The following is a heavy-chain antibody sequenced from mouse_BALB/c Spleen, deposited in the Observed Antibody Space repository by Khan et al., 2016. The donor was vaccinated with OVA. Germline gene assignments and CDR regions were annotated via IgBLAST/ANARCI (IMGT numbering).Heavy chain of an antibody. V-gene: IGHV2-6-1*01. Sequence: VQLQESGPGLVAPSQSLSITCTISGFSLTNYGIHWVRQPPGKGLEWLALMWSDGSTTYNSALKSRLTISKDKSKSQVFLKMNSLQTDDTAMYFCARQPYYHYNVMDYWGQGTSVTVSS. CDR2: MWSDGST. J-gene: IGHJ4*01. CDR1: GFSLTNYG. D-gene: IGHD2-10*01. CDR3: ARQPYYHYNVMDY.